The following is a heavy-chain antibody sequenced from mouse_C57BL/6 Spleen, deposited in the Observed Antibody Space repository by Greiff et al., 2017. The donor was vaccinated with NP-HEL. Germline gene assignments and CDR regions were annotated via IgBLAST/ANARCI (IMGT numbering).Heavy chain of an antibody. V-gene: IGHV1-80*01. CDR1: GYAFSSYW. Sequence: VKLQESGAELVKPGASVKISCKASGYAFSSYWMNWVKQRPGKGLEWIGQIYPGDGDTNYNGKFKGKATLTADKSSSTAYMQLSSLTSEDSAVYFCSREGGYYDGRLFGDWGQGTTLTVSS. J-gene: IGHJ2*01. CDR2: IYPGDGDT. CDR3: SREGGYYDGRLFGD. D-gene: IGHD1-1*01.